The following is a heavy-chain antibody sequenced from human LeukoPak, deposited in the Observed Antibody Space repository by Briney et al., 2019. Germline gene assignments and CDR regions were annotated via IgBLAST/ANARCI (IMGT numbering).Heavy chain of an antibody. D-gene: IGHD1-26*01. V-gene: IGHV4-34*01. J-gene: IGHJ2*01. CDR1: GGSISSYY. CDR2: ITHSGST. CDR3: ARALMVGATTAPWYFDL. Sequence: SETLSLTCTVSGGSISSYYWSWIRQPPGKGLEWIGEITHSGSTNYNPSLKSRVTISVDTSKNQFSLKLSSVTAADTAVYYCARALMVGATTAPWYFDLWGRGTLVTVSS.